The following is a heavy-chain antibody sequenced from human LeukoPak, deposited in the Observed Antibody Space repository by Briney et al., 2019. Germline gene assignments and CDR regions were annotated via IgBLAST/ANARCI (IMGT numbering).Heavy chain of an antibody. V-gene: IGHV3-23*01. CDR2: ISGSGGST. D-gene: IGHD3-16*02. Sequence: PGGSLRLSCAASGFTFGSYAMSWVRQAPGKGLEEVSSISGSGGSTSYADSVKGRFTISRDNSKNTLYLQMHSLRAEDTAVYFCAKDKDYVWGGYRYMGSFDYWGQGTLVTVSS. CDR1: GFTFGSYA. CDR3: AKDKDYVWGGYRYMGSFDY. J-gene: IGHJ4*02.